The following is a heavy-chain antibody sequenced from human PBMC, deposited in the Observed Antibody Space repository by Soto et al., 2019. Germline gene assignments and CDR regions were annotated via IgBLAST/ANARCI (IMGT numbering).Heavy chain of an antibody. CDR1: GGSISSSSYY. D-gene: IGHD3-3*02. J-gene: IGHJ5*02. CDR3: ASPKIAFYNWFDP. V-gene: IGHV4-39*01. Sequence: PSETLSLTCTVSGGSISSSSYYWGWIRQPPGKGLEWIGSIYYSGSTYYNPSLKSRVTISVDTSQNQFSLKLSSVTAADTAVYYCASPKIAFYNWFDPWGQGTLVTVS. CDR2: IYYSGST.